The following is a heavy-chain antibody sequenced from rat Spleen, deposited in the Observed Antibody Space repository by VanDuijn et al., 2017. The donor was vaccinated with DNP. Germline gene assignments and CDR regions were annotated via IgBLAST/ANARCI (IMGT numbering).Heavy chain of an antibody. CDR2: ISYDGGTT. J-gene: IGHJ2*01. CDR1: GFTFSDYY. V-gene: IGHV5-22*01. D-gene: IGHD4-3*01. CDR3: VRWYNSGYYFDH. Sequence: EVQLVESGGGLVQPGRSLKLSCVASGFTFSDYYMAWVRQAPTKGLEWVAYISYDGGTTYHGDSVRGRFTISRANVKSTLYLQMNSLRSEDMATYYCVRWYNSGYYFDHWGQGVMVTVSS.